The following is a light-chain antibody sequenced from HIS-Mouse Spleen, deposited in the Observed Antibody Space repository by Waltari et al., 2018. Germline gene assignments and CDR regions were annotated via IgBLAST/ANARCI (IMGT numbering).Light chain of an antibody. CDR1: SNIVGNQG. CDR2: RNN. V-gene: IGLV10-54*02. J-gene: IGLJ3*02. CDR3: SALDSSLSAWV. Sequence: QAGLTQPPSVSKGLRQTATPTCTGNSNIVGNQGAAWLQQHQGHPPKLLSYRNNNRPSGISERFSASRSGNTASLTITGLQPEDEADYYCSALDSSLSAWVFGGGTKLTVL.